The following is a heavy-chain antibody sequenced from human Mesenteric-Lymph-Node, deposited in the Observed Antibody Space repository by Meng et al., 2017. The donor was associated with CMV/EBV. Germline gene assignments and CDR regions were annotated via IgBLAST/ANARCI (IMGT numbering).Heavy chain of an antibody. CDR2: TYYRSKWYN. D-gene: IGHD1-26*01. CDR3: ARVGGSYGIGGYYYYGMDV. V-gene: IGHV6-1*01. J-gene: IGHJ6*02. Sequence: SQTLSLTCAISGDSVSSNSAAWNWIRQSPSRGLEWLGRTYYRSKWYNDYAVSVKSRITINPDTSKNQFSLQLNSVTPEDTAVYYCARVGGSYGIGGYYYYGMDVWGQGTTVTVSS. CDR1: GDSVSSNSAA.